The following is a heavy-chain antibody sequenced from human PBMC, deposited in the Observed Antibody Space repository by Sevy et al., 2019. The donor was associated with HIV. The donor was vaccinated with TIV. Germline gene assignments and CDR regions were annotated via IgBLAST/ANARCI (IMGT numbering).Heavy chain of an antibody. CDR1: GYSMTSGYF. CDR3: ARVDSSGWSDY. J-gene: IGHJ4*02. CDR2: LYHSGTT. V-gene: IGHV4-38-2*01. Sequence: SETLSLTCAVSGYSMTSGYFWGWIRQSPGTGLEWIGRLYHSGTTYYSPSLKSRVTLSVDTSKNQFSLKVRSVTAADTALYYCARVDSSGWSDYWGQGTLVTVSS. D-gene: IGHD6-13*01.